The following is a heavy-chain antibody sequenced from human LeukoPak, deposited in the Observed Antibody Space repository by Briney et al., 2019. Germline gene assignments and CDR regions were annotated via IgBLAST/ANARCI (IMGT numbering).Heavy chain of an antibody. CDR3: ARSRFGELLAYYYMDV. D-gene: IGHD3-10*01. V-gene: IGHV3-7*01. Sequence: GGSLRLSCAASGFTFSTYWMSWVRQAPGKGLEWVANIKQDGSEKYYVDSVKGRFTIFRDNAKNSLYLQMNSLRAEDTAVYYCARSRFGELLAYYYMDVWGKGTTVTVSS. CDR2: IKQDGSEK. J-gene: IGHJ6*03. CDR1: GFTFSTYW.